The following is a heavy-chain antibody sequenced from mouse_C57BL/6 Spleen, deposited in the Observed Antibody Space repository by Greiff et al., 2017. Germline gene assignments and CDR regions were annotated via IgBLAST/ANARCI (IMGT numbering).Heavy chain of an antibody. D-gene: IGHD2-1*01. CDR1: GYAFSSSW. J-gene: IGHJ4*01. Sequence: QVQLQQPGPELVKPGASVKISCKASGYAFSSSWMNWVKQRPGKGLEWIGRIYPGDGDTNYNGKFKGKATLTADKSSSTAFMQLSSLTAEDSAVYFCAYSDMDGWKQGTSVSVYS. CDR2: IYPGDGDT. V-gene: IGHV1-82*01. CDR3: AYSDMDG.